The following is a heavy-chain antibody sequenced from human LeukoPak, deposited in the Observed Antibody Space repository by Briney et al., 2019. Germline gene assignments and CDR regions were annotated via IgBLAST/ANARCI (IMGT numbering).Heavy chain of an antibody. V-gene: IGHV1-8*01. J-gene: IGHJ4*02. CDR2: MNPNSGNT. D-gene: IGHD2-2*01. Sequence: ASVKVSCKASGYTFTSYDINWVRQATGQGLEWMGWMNPNSGNTGYAQKFQGRVTMTRNTSISTAYMELSSLRSEDTAVYYCARFPYCSSTSCAEAHYFDYWGQGTPVTVSS. CDR3: ARFPYCSSTSCAEAHYFDY. CDR1: GYTFTSYD.